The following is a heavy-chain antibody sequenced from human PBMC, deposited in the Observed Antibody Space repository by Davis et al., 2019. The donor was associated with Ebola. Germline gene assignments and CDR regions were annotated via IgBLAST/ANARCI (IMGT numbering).Heavy chain of an antibody. CDR1: GFTFSSYS. J-gene: IGHJ4*02. V-gene: IGHV3-48*02. CDR3: ARRADTAMTIDF. Sequence: GESLKISCAASGFTFSSYSMNWVRQAPGKGLEWVSYISTKSSPIYYADSVKGRFTISRDNAKNSLYLQMDSLRDEDTAVYYCARRADTAMTIDFWGQGTLVTVSS. D-gene: IGHD5-18*01. CDR2: ISTKSSPI.